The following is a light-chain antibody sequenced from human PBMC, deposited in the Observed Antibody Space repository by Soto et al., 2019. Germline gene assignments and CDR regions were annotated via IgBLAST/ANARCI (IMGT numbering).Light chain of an antibody. CDR3: QQLNSYPQIT. V-gene: IGKV1-39*01. CDR2: AAS. Sequence: EIQMTQSPSSLSASVGDRVTITCRASQSISSYLNWYQQKPGKAPKLLIYAASTLQSGVPSRFSGSGSGTDFTLTISSLQPEDFATYYCQQLNSYPQITFGQGTRLEIK. J-gene: IGKJ5*01. CDR1: QSISSY.